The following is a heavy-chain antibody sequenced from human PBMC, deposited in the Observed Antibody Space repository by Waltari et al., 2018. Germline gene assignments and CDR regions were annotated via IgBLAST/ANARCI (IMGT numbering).Heavy chain of an antibody. CDR2: INAGNGNT. J-gene: IGHJ5*02. D-gene: IGHD4-17*01. CDR1: GYTFTSYP. V-gene: IGHV1-3*01. CDR3: ARAGLTTRGKTWFDP. Sequence: QVQLVQSGAEVKKPGASVKVSCKASGYTFTSYPMHLVRQAPGQSLEWMGWINAGNGNTKYSQKFQGRVTITRDTSASTAYMELSSLRSEDTAVYYCARAGLTTRGKTWFDPWGQGTLVTVSS.